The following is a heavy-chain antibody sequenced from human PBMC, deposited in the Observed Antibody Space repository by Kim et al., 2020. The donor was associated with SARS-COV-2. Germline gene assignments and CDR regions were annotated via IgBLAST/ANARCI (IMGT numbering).Heavy chain of an antibody. Sequence: GSLRLSCAASTFTVSSNYMSWVRQAPGKGLEWVSSLYSGGTTYYADSVKGRFTISRDNSRNTLYLQMNSLRVEDTALYYCARGRREYDYSNYVYYYYMD. CDR1: TFTVSSNY. CDR3: ARGRREYDYSNYVYYYYMD. J-gene: IGHJ6*03. CDR2: LYSGGTT. D-gene: IGHD4-4*01. V-gene: IGHV3-53*01.